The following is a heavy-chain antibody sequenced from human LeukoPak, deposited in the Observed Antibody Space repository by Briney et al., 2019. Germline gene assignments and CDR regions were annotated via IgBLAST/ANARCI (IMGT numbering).Heavy chain of an antibody. J-gene: IGHJ4*02. CDR1: GFTFSNYW. CDR3: AKASDSAWRDDFDY. V-gene: IGHV3-23*01. Sequence: PGGSLRLSCAASGFTFSNYWMGWVRQAPGKGLEWLSAISGTAGSTNYADSVKGRFAISRDNSQNTLSLQMHSLRAEDTAFYYCAKASDSAWRDDFDYWGQGTLVTVSS. D-gene: IGHD6-19*01. CDR2: ISGTAGST.